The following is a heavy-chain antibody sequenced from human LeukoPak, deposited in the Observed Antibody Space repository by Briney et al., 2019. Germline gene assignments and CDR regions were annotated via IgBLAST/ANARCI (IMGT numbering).Heavy chain of an antibody. CDR3: AKDKIDGDYVTPFVY. Sequence: GGSLRLSCAASGFNFSNHGIHWVRQAPGKGLDWVAVISHDGSQTYYTDSAKGRFTVSRDNSRNTMYLQLNSLRVEDTAMYFCAKDKIDGDYVTPFVYWGQGTLVTVSS. CDR1: GFNFSNHG. CDR2: ISHDGSQT. V-gene: IGHV3-30*18. D-gene: IGHD4-17*01. J-gene: IGHJ4*02.